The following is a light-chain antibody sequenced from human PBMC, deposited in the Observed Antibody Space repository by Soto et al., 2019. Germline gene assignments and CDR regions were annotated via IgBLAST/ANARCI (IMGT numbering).Light chain of an antibody. Sequence: QSVLTQPLSVSGAPGQRVTISCTGSSSNIGAGYDVHWYQQLPGTAPKLLIYGNSNRPSGVPDRFSGSKSGTSASLAITGLQAEDEADYYCQSYDSSLSGYVFGTGTKLTV. CDR1: SSNIGAGYD. V-gene: IGLV1-40*01. J-gene: IGLJ1*01. CDR2: GNS. CDR3: QSYDSSLSGYV.